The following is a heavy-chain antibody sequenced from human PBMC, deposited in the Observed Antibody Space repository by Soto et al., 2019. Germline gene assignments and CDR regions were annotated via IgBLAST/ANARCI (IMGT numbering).Heavy chain of an antibody. J-gene: IGHJ4*02. CDR2: ISGSGGST. D-gene: IGHD5-12*01. V-gene: IGHV3-23*01. CDR1: GFTFSSYA. Sequence: GGSLRLSCAASGFTFSSYAMSWVRQAPGKGLEWVSAISGSGGSTYYADSVKGRFTISRDNAKNTLYLQMKSLRAEDTAVYYCAKYPSNSGYDYYFDYWGQGTLVTVSS. CDR3: AKYPSNSGYDYYFDY.